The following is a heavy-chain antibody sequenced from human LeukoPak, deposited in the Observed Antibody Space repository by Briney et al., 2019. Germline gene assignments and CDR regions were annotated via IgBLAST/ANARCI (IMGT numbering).Heavy chain of an antibody. CDR3: VLAAPGLNWFDP. CDR1: GYTFTGKY. CDR2: INPNSGST. D-gene: IGHD6-13*01. Sequence: ASVKVSCKASGYTFTGKYLHWVRQAPGQGLEWMGWINPNSGSTNYAQKFQGRVTTTRDTSISTVYMELSGLISDDTAVYYCVLAAPGLNWFDPWGQGTLVTVSS. J-gene: IGHJ5*02. V-gene: IGHV1-2*02.